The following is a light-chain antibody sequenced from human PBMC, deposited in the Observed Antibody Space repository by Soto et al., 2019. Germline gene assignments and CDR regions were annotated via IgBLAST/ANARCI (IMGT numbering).Light chain of an antibody. CDR3: QQYYSTPQT. J-gene: IGKJ1*01. CDR1: QSVLYSSNNKNY. CDR2: WAS. V-gene: IGKV4-1*01. Sequence: DIVMTQSPDSLAVSLGERATINCKSSQSVLYSSNNKNYLAWYQQKPGQPPMLLIYWASTQESGVPDRFSASGSGTDLTLTFISLKTEDVTVYDCQQYYSTPQTFGQGTTVEIK.